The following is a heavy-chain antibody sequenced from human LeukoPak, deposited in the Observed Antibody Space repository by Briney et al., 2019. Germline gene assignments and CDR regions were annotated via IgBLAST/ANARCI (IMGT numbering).Heavy chain of an antibody. D-gene: IGHD3-22*01. V-gene: IGHV4-34*01. CDR2: INHSGST. J-gene: IGHJ4*02. CDR3: ARHRPRITMIVVVIPTNYFDY. Sequence: SETLSLTCAVYGGSFSGYYWSWIRQPPGKGLEWIGEINHSGSTNYNPSLKSRVTISVDTSKNQFSLKLSSVTAADTAVYYCARHRPRITMIVVVIPTNYFDYWGQGTLVTVSS. CDR1: GGSFSGYY.